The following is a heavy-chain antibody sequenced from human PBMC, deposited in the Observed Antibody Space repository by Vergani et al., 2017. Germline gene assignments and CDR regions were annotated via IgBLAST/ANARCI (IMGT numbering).Heavy chain of an antibody. V-gene: IGHV1-46*03. Sequence: QVLLVQSGAEVKKPGASVRVSCKTSGYTFTNYYIHWVRQAPGQGLEWMGIINPSGGSTTYAQQFQGRLTMTRDTSTSTVYMDLSNLRPEDTAVYYCARPHGDILPPDPRRLDYWGQGTLVTVSS. J-gene: IGHJ4*02. CDR3: ARPHGDILPPDPRRLDY. CDR2: INPSGGST. CDR1: GYTFTNYY.